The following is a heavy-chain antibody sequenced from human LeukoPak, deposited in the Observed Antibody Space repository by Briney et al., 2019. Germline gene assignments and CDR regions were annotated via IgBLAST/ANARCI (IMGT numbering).Heavy chain of an antibody. D-gene: IGHD4-23*01. J-gene: IGHJ4*02. CDR2: IGSGSSPL. CDR3: ASLGGAYGGRLDY. Sequence: GGSLRLSCAASGFTFSPYSMNWVRQAPGKGLEWVAYIGSGSSPLYYADSVKGRFTISRDNAKNSLYLQMNSLRAEDTAVYYCASLGGAYGGRLDYWGQGTLVTVSS. CDR1: GFTFSPYS. V-gene: IGHV3-48*04.